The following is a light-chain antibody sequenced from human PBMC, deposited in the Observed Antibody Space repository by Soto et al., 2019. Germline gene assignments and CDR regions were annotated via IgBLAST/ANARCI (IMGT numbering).Light chain of an antibody. CDR3: QQYGGLPLT. CDR2: DAS. Sequence: EIVLTQSPGTLSLSPGDRATLSCRASQSVMCNFLAWYQQKPGQAPKFLIYDASTRATGIPDRFTGSGSGTDFTLTISRLEPEDFAVYYCQQYGGLPLTFGGGTKVEIK. CDR1: QSVMCNF. J-gene: IGKJ4*01. V-gene: IGKV3-20*01.